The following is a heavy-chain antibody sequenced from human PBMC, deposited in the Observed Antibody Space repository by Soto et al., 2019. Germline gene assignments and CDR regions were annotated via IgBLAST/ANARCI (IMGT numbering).Heavy chain of an antibody. J-gene: IGHJ1*01. V-gene: IGHV1-2*02. CDR3: ARDTLWSAQKTIDF. CDR1: GYTFSGYN. Sequence: ASVKVSCKASGYTFSGYNMHWVRQAPGQGLEWMGCINPNSGGTNFARKFQGRVTMTRDTSIGTAYMELTNLTSDDTAVYFCARDTLWSAQKTIDFWGQGTLVTVSS. CDR2: INPNSGGT. D-gene: IGHD2-21*01.